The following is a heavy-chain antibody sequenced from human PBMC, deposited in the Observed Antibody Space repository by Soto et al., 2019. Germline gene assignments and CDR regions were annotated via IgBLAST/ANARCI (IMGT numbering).Heavy chain of an antibody. V-gene: IGHV4-59*08. CDR1: GGSISSYS. J-gene: IGHJ4*02. CDR2: IFYSGST. D-gene: IGHD3-16*02. CDR3: ARSHSAAVFRDYIWGTYRYSAAYDY. Sequence: PSETLSLTCTVSGGSISSYSWSWIRQPPGKRLEWMGYIFYSGSTSYNPSLKSRVTISIETSKNQFSLNLNSVTAADTAVYYCARSHSAAVFRDYIWGTYRYSAAYDYWGQGALDTVSS.